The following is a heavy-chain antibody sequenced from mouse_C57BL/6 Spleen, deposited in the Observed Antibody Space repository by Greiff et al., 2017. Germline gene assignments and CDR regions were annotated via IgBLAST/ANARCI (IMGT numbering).Heavy chain of an antibody. Sequence: EVKLMESGGGLVKPGGSLKLSCAASGFTFSDYGMHWVRQAPEKGLEWVAYISSGSSTIYYADPVKGRFTISRDNAKNTLFLQMTSLRSEDTAMYYCARTYYYGTRDWYFDVWGTGTTVTVSS. CDR2: ISSGSSTI. CDR1: GFTFSDYG. J-gene: IGHJ1*03. CDR3: ARTYYYGTRDWYFDV. D-gene: IGHD1-1*01. V-gene: IGHV5-17*01.